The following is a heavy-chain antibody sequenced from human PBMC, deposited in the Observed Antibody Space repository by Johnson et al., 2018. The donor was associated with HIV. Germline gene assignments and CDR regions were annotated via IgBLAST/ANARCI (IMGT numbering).Heavy chain of an antibody. V-gene: IGHV3-30-3*01. Sequence: QVQLVESGGGVVQPGRSLRLSCAASGFIFSSYAMHWVRQAPGKGLEWVAGISYDGSNKYYADSVKGRFTISRDNSKNTLYLQMNSLRAEDTAVYYCARNPLFSAFDIWGQGTMVTVSS. D-gene: IGHD3-10*02. CDR1: GFIFSSYA. CDR3: ARNPLFSAFDI. CDR2: ISYDGSNK. J-gene: IGHJ3*02.